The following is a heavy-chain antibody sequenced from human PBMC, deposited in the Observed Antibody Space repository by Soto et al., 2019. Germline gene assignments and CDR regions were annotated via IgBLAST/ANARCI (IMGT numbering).Heavy chain of an antibody. J-gene: IGHJ3*02. D-gene: IGHD3-10*01. CDR2: IYYSGST. Sequence: LETLPLTCTVSGGSSISSSYYWGWIRKPPGKGLEWIGSIYYSGSTYYNPSLKSRVTISVDTSKNQFSLKLSSVTAADTAVFYCARQGPMVRGPYAAFDIWGQGTIVTVSS. CDR3: ARQGPMVRGPYAAFDI. V-gene: IGHV4-39*01. CDR1: GGSSISSSYY.